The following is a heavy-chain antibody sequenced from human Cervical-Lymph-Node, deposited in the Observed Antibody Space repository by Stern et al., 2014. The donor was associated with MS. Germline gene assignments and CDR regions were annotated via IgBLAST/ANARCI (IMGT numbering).Heavy chain of an antibody. D-gene: IGHD6-13*01. CDR1: GYTFTSYD. J-gene: IGHJ4*02. Sequence: QVQLVQSGAEVKKPGASVKVSCKASGYTFTSYDINWVRQATGQALEWMGGMNPNSGNTGYAQKFQGRVTMTRNTSISTAYMELSSLRSEDTAVYYCARGQGSSWYEGLDYWGQGTLVTVSS. CDR2: MNPNSGNT. CDR3: ARGQGSSWYEGLDY. V-gene: IGHV1-8*01.